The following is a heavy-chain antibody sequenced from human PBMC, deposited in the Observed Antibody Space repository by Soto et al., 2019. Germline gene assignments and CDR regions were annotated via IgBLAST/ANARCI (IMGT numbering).Heavy chain of an antibody. V-gene: IGHV3-66*01. CDR1: GFTVSSNY. Sequence: EVQLVESGGGLVQPGGSLRLSCAASGFTVSSNYMSWVRQTPGKGLEWVSVIYSGGSTYYADSVKGRFTISRDNSKNTLYLQMNSLRDEDTAVYYCARSGGVFGGYGFYYWGKGTLVTVSS. J-gene: IGHJ4*02. CDR2: IYSGGST. CDR3: ARSGGVFGGYGFYY. D-gene: IGHD5-12*01.